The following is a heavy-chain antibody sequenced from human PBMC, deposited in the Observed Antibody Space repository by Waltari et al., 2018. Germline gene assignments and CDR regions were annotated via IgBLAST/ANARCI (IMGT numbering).Heavy chain of an antibody. V-gene: IGHV4-4*07. CDR1: GGSISSYY. Sequence: QVQLQESGPGLVKPSETLSLTCTVSGGSISSYYWSWIRQPAGKGLEWIGRIYTSGSTNYNPSLKSRVTMSVDTSKNQFSLKLSSVTAADTAVYYCARESGYHYYSGSTGPQEPFDYWGQGTLVTVSS. D-gene: IGHD1-26*01. CDR2: IYTSGST. CDR3: ARESGYHYYSGSTGPQEPFDY. J-gene: IGHJ4*02.